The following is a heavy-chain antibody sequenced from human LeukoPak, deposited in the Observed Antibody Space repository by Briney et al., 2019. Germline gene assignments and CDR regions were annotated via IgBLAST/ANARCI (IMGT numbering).Heavy chain of an antibody. J-gene: IGHJ6*02. CDR3: ARDLVAAYYYYYGMDV. Sequence: GFLRTLLAAPGITLRSLSHNRGRQGPGEGPELVSFHSSSSSYIYYADSVKGRFTISRDNAKNSLYLQMNSLRAEDTAVYYCARDLVAAYYYYYGMDVWGQGTTVTVSS. V-gene: IGHV3-21*01. CDR2: HSSSSSYI. D-gene: IGHD2-15*01. CDR1: GITLRSLS.